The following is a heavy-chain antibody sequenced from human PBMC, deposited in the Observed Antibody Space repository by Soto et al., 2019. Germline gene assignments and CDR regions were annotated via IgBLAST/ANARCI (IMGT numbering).Heavy chain of an antibody. D-gene: IGHD3-22*01. V-gene: IGHV6-1*01. CDR1: GDSVSSNSAT. CDR3: ARGSGYYYDFDY. J-gene: IGHJ4*02. CDR2: AYYRSKWYI. Sequence: SQTLSLTCAISGDSVSSNSATWNWIRQSPSRGLEWLGRAYYRSKWYIDYAVSVKSRITINPDASKNQFSLKLSSVTAADTAVYYCARGSGYYYDFDYWGQGTLVTVSS.